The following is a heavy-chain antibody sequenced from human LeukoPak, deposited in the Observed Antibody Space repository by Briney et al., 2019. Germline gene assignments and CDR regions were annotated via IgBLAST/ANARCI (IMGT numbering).Heavy chain of an antibody. J-gene: IGHJ4*02. CDR2: IVVGSGDT. CDR3: AADIYAGSPGY. D-gene: IGHD3-10*01. CDR1: GFTFSASA. Sequence: SVKVSCKASGFTFSASAVQWVRQARGQRLEWIGWIVVGSGDTNYAQKFQQRVTISRDVSTSTAYMELNSLRSEDTAVYFCAADIYAGSPGYWGQGTLVTVSS. V-gene: IGHV1-58*01.